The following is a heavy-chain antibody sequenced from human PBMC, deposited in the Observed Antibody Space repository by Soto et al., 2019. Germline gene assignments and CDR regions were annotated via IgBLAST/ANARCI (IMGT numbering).Heavy chain of an antibody. CDR1: GGTFRSYA. Sequence: GASVEVSCKASGGTFRSYAISWVLQAPGQGLEWMGGIIPIFGTANYAQKFQGRVTITADESTSTAYMELSSLRSEDTAVYFCAAAVTMIYNKAPYAFDMWGQGTLVTVSS. J-gene: IGHJ3*02. D-gene: IGHD3-22*01. CDR3: AAAVTMIYNKAPYAFDM. CDR2: IIPIFGTA. V-gene: IGHV1-69*13.